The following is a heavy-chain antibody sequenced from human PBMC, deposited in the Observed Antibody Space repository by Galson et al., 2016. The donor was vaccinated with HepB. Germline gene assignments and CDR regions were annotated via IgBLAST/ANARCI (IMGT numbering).Heavy chain of an antibody. D-gene: IGHD6-19*01. CDR1: GDSVSSNSAA. CDR2: TYYRSKWYN. CDR3: ARVHQGWYAGYCDY. J-gene: IGHJ4*02. Sequence: CAISGDSVSSNSAAWNWIRQSPSRGLEWLGRTYYRSKWYNDYAVSVKSRITINPDTSKNQFSLQLNSVTPEYTAVYYCARVHQGWYAGYCDYGGQGTLVTVSS. V-gene: IGHV6-1*01.